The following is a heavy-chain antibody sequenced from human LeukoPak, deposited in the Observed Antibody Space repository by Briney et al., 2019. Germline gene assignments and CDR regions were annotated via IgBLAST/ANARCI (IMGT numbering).Heavy chain of an antibody. V-gene: IGHV4-4*02. CDR2: IYHGGTT. CDR3: AATICGGDCFSARRD. Sequence: PSETLSLTCAVSGGSIRASNWWSWVRQPPGKGLEWIGEIYHGGTTSYNPSFKSRVTISVDKSKNQFSLKLTSVTAADTAVYYCAATICGGDCFSARRDWGQGILVTVSS. D-gene: IGHD2-21*02. CDR1: GGSIRASNW. J-gene: IGHJ4*02.